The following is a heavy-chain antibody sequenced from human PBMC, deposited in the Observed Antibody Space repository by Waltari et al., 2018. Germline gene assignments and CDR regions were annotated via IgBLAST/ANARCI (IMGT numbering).Heavy chain of an antibody. CDR2: VCPILGIA. V-gene: IGHV1-69*10. CDR1: GGTFSSYA. D-gene: IGHD5-12*01. CDR3: ARTPESDSGYVF. Sequence: QVQLVQSGAEVKKPGSSVKVSCKASGGTFSSYAISWVRQAPGQGLEWMGGVCPILGIANYAQKFQGRVTITADKSTSTAYMELSSLRSEDTAVYYCARTPESDSGYVFGGQGTLVTVAS. J-gene: IGHJ4*02.